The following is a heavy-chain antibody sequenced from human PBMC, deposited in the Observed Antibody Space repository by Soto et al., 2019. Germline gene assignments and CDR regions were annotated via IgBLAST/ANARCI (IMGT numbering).Heavy chain of an antibody. Sequence: LRLSCAASGFTFSSYAMHWVRQAPGKGLEWVAVISYDGSNKYYADSVKGRFTISRDNSRNTLYLQMNSLRAEDTAVYYCARDPAGLRFFDYWGQGTLVTVSS. CDR2: ISYDGSNK. D-gene: IGHD5-12*01. CDR1: GFTFSSYA. J-gene: IGHJ4*02. CDR3: ARDPAGLRFFDY. V-gene: IGHV3-30-3*01.